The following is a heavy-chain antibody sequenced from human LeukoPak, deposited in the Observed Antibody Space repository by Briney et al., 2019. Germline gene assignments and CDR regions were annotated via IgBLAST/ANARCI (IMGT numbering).Heavy chain of an antibody. V-gene: IGHV4-39*01. Sequence: PSETLSLTCTVSGDSISSSSYYWGWIRQPPGKGLEWIGSIYYSGSTYYNPSLKSRVTISVDMSKNQFSMKLSSVTAADTAVYYCASALWFGELELDPWGQGTLVTVSS. J-gene: IGHJ5*02. CDR1: GDSISSSSYY. CDR3: ASALWFGELELDP. CDR2: IYYSGST. D-gene: IGHD3-10*01.